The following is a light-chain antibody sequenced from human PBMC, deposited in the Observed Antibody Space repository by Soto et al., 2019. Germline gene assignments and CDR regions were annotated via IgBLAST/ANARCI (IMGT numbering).Light chain of an antibody. CDR1: SSDIGSYDL. CDR2: EVT. Sequence: QPVLTQPASGSGAPGQSSTISCTGTSSDIGSYDLVSWYQQYPGKAPKLIIYEVTKRPSGVSNRFSGSKSANTASLTISGLQAEDEADYYCCSYAGSGLYVFGSGTKVTVL. CDR3: CSYAGSGLYV. V-gene: IGLV2-23*02. J-gene: IGLJ1*01.